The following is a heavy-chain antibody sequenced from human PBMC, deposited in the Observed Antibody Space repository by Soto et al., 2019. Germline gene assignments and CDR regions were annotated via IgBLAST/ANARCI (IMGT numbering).Heavy chain of an antibody. D-gene: IGHD2-2*01. J-gene: IGHJ6*02. CDR1: GFTFSSYA. CDR3: ARDKEDIVVVPAAKGLIDYYYYGMDV. Sequence: GSLKISCAASGFTFSSYAMHWVRQAPGKGLEWVAVISYDGSSKYYADSVKGRFTISRDNSKNTLYLQMNSLRAEDTAVYYCARDKEDIVVVPAAKGLIDYYYYGMDVWGQGTTVTVSS. CDR2: ISYDGSSK. V-gene: IGHV3-30-3*01.